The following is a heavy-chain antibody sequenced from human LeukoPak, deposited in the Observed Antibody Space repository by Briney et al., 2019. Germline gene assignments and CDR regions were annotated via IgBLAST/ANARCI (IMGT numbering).Heavy chain of an antibody. CDR3: ARFSYSSSCDY. V-gene: IGHV5-51*01. J-gene: IGHJ4*02. Sequence: GESLKISCKGSGYSFTSYWIGWVRQMPGKGLEWMGIIYPGDSDTRYSPSFQGQVTISADKSISTAHLQWSSLKASDTAMYYRARFSYSSSCDYWGQGTLVTVSS. D-gene: IGHD6-13*01. CDR1: GYSFTSYW. CDR2: IYPGDSDT.